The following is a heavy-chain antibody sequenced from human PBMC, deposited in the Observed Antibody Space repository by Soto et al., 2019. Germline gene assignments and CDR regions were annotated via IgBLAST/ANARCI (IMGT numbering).Heavy chain of an antibody. J-gene: IGHJ4*02. CDR3: ANDGYSYGYYFDY. CDR1: GFTFSSYA. V-gene: IGHV3-23*01. Sequence: GGSLRLSCAASGFTFSSYAMSWVRQAPGKGLEWVSAISGSGGSTYYADSVKGRFTISRDNSKNTLYLQMNSLRAEDTAVYYCANDGYSYGYYFDYWGQGTLVTVSS. CDR2: ISGSGGST. D-gene: IGHD5-18*01.